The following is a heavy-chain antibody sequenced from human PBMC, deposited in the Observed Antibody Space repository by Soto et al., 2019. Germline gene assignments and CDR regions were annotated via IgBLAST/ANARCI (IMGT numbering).Heavy chain of an antibody. J-gene: IGHJ4*02. V-gene: IGHV3-21*01. CDR1: GFTFGSYS. CDR2: ISGSGDYI. D-gene: IGHD2-15*01. Sequence: EVQMVESGGGLVKPGGSLRLSCVASGFTFGSYSMYWVRQAPGKGLEWVSSISGSGDYIFYADSVKGRFTISRDNAMTSLHLQMDCLSAEDTAVYYSGRAGIIVAGAASRTLYQWGQGPLVTVSS. CDR3: GRAGIIVAGAASRTLYQ.